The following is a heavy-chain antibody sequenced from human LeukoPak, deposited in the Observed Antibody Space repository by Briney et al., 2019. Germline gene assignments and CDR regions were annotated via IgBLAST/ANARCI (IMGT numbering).Heavy chain of an antibody. D-gene: IGHD6-19*01. Sequence: SETLSLTCAVYGGSFSGYYWSWIRQPPGKGLEWIEEINHSGSTNYNPSLKSRVTISVDTSKNQFSLKLSSVTAADTAVYYCARGRTNSSGEINLDYWGQGTLVTVSS. J-gene: IGHJ4*02. CDR2: INHSGST. V-gene: IGHV4-34*01. CDR3: ARGRTNSSGEINLDY. CDR1: GGSFSGYY.